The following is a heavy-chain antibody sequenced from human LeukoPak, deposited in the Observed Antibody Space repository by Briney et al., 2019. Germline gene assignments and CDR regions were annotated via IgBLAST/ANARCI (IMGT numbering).Heavy chain of an antibody. D-gene: IGHD6-19*01. CDR3: ARDVAVTGSDY. J-gene: IGHJ4*02. CDR1: GFTFSSYS. Sequence: GGSLRLSCAASGFTFSSYSMNWVRQAPGKGLEWVSSISSSSSYIYYADSVKGRFTISRDNAKNSLYLKMHSLRVEDTDVYYCARDVAVTGSDYWGQGTLVTVSS. V-gene: IGHV3-21*01. CDR2: ISSSSSYI.